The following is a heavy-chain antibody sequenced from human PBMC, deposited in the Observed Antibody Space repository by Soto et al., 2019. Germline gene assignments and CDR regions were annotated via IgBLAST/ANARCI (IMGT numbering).Heavy chain of an antibody. D-gene: IGHD3-9*01. CDR2: ISGSGGST. CDR3: ASTYYDILTGYYTPYDWFDP. CDR1: GFTFSSYA. Sequence: GGSLRLSCAASGFTFSSYAMSWVRQAPGKGLEWVSAISGSGGSTYYADSVKGRFTISRDNSKNTLYLQMNSLRAEDTAVYYCASTYYDILTGYYTPYDWFDPWGQGTLVTVSS. V-gene: IGHV3-23*01. J-gene: IGHJ5*02.